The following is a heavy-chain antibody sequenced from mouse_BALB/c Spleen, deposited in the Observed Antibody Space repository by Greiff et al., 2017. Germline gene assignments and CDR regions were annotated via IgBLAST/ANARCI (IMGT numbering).Heavy chain of an antibody. Sequence: EVQLQQSGAELVRPGALVKLSCKASGFNIKDYYMHWVKQRPEQGLEWIGWIDPENGNTIYDPKFQGKASITADTSSNTAYLQLSSLTSEDTAVYYCARQTFYGRAMDYWGQGTSVTVSS. D-gene: IGHD1-1*01. CDR1: GFNIKDYY. CDR3: ARQTFYGRAMDY. J-gene: IGHJ4*01. V-gene: IGHV14-1*02. CDR2: IDPENGNT.